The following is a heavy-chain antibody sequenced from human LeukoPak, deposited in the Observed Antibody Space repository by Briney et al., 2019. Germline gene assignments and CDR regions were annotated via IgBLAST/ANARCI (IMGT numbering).Heavy chain of an antibody. Sequence: SETLSLTCTVSGGSINSYYWSWIRQPPGKGLECVGYIHYTGSTNYNPSLKSRVTISVDTSKNQFSLKLSSVTAADTAVYYCAXXGYYGSGNDFRFDPWGQGTLVTVSS. CDR3: AXXGYYGSGNDFRFDP. V-gene: IGHV4-59*01. D-gene: IGHD3-10*01. J-gene: IGHJ5*02. CDR2: IHYTGST. CDR1: GGSINSYY.